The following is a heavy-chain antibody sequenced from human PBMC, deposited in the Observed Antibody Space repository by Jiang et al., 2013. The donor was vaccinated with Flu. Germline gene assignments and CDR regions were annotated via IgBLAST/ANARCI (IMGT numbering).Heavy chain of an antibody. CDR3: ARDSIEGYSSSTVGDY. D-gene: IGHD6-6*01. Sequence: EWMGWINTNTGNPTYATGVHRRFVFSLDTSVSTAYLQISSLKAEDTAVYYCARDSIEGYSSSTVGDYWGQGTLVTVSS. J-gene: IGHJ4*02. CDR2: INTNTGNP. V-gene: IGHV7-4-1*02.